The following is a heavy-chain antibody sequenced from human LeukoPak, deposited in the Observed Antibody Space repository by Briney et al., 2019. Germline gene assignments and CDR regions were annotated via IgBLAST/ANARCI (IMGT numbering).Heavy chain of an antibody. CDR1: GGSFSGYY. V-gene: IGHV4-59*01. Sequence: PSGTLSLTCAVYGGSFSGYYWSWIRQPPGKGLEWIGYISYSGSTNYNPSLKSRVTISVDTSKNQFSLQLSSVTAADTAVYYCARKDYFDYWGQGTLVTVSS. J-gene: IGHJ4*02. CDR3: ARKDYFDY. CDR2: ISYSGST.